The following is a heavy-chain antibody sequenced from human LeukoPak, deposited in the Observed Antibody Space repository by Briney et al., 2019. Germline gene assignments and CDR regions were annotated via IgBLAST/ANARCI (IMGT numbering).Heavy chain of an antibody. CDR2: ISYDGSNK. CDR3: AREGFDYYDSSGYPLGY. D-gene: IGHD3-22*01. Sequence: GGSLRLSCAASGFTFSSYGMHWVRQAPGKGLEWVAVISYDGSNKYYADSVKGRFTISRDNSKNTLYLQMNSLRAEDTAVYYCAREGFDYYDSSGYPLGYWGQGTLVTVSS. V-gene: IGHV3-30*03. CDR1: GFTFSSYG. J-gene: IGHJ4*02.